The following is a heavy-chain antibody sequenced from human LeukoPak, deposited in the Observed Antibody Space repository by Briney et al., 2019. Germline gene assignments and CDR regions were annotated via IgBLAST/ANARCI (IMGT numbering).Heavy chain of an antibody. J-gene: IGHJ5*02. Sequence: SGGTLRLSCAASGFTFSSYGMSWVRQAPGKGLEWVSAISGSGGSTYYADSVKGRFAISRDNSKNTLYLQMNSLRAEDTAVYYCAKWPSYYYDSSGYPSWGQGTLVTVSS. CDR1: GFTFSSYG. D-gene: IGHD3-22*01. CDR3: AKWPSYYYDSSGYPS. CDR2: ISGSGGST. V-gene: IGHV3-23*01.